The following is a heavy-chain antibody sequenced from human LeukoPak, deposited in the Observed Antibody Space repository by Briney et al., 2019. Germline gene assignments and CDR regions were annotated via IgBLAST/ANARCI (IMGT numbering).Heavy chain of an antibody. CDR1: GFTFKTYE. CDR3: ARDRDCSRTSCFNAFDV. J-gene: IGHJ3*01. Sequence: PGRSLRLPCAASGFTFKTYEMHWVRQAPGKGLEWVAGISHDGNDQYYGDSVKGRSTISRDNSKNALYLQMNSLRLEDAAVYYCARDRDCSRTSCFNAFDVWGQGTMAIVSS. CDR2: ISHDGNDQ. V-gene: IGHV3-30*04. D-gene: IGHD2-2*01.